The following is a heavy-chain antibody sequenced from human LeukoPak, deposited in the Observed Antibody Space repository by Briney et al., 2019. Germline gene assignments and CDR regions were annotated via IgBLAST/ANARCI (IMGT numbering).Heavy chain of an antibody. D-gene: IGHD4-11*01. Sequence: GGSLRLSCAASGFTFSSYWMSWVRQAPGKGLEWVANIKQDGSEKYYVDSVKGRFTISRDNAKNSLYLQVNSLRAEDTAVYYCARAQTRLQFYYYYGMDVWGQGTTVTVSS. CDR1: GFTFSSYW. V-gene: IGHV3-7*01. CDR3: ARAQTRLQFYYYYGMDV. CDR2: IKQDGSEK. J-gene: IGHJ6*02.